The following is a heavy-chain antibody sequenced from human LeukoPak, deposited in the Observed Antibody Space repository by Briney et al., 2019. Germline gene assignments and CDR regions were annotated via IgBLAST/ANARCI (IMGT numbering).Heavy chain of an antibody. Sequence: GGSLRLSCEGSGFTFDDYGMSWVRQLPGKGLEWVSGINWNGGRTGYAESLRGRFTISRDNAKRSLFLQMDSLRVDDTALYYCARDLHIIVVTPGSTGLDSWGQGTMVIVSS. CDR3: ARDLHIIVVTPGSTGLDS. CDR2: INWNGGRT. D-gene: IGHD4-23*01. CDR1: GFTFDDYG. V-gene: IGHV3-20*04. J-gene: IGHJ3*01.